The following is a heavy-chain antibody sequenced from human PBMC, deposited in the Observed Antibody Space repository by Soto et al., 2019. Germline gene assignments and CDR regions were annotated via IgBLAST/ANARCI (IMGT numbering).Heavy chain of an antibody. CDR3: ARVVSGSSLFDY. CDR1: GGSISSYH. CDR2: ISYSGST. D-gene: IGHD1-26*01. V-gene: IGHV4-59*01. Sequence: SETLSLTCSVSGGSISSYHWSWVRQPPGRGLEWLGYISYSGSTNYNPSLNSRVTISVDTSKNQFSMKLTSVTAADTAVYYCARVVSGSSLFDYWGQGTLVTVSS. J-gene: IGHJ4*02.